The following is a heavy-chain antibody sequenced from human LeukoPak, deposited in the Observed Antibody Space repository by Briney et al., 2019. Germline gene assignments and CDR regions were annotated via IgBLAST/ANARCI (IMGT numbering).Heavy chain of an antibody. J-gene: IGHJ4*02. V-gene: IGHV3-30*02. CDR1: GFTFSSYG. D-gene: IGHD3-10*01. CDR3: AKTYYYGSGNYYGGDY. CDR2: IRYDGSNK. Sequence: PGGSLRLSCAASGFTFSSYGMHWVRQAPGKGLEWVAFIRYDGSNKYYADSVKGRFTISRDNSKNTLYLQMNSLRAEDTAVYYCAKTYYYGSGNYYGGDYWGQGTLVTVSS.